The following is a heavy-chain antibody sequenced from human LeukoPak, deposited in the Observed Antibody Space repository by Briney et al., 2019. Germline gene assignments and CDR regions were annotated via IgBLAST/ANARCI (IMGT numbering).Heavy chain of an antibody. CDR3: ARDFSGFCSGDCRPYYFDY. CDR2: IYYRGTT. CDR1: GGSISSSSYY. J-gene: IGHJ4*02. D-gene: IGHD2-15*01. Sequence: SETLSLTCTVSGGSISSSSYYWGWVRQPPGTGLEWLGTIYYRGTTYYNPSLKSRVTLSVDTSKNEFSLSLTSVTAADTAVYYCARDFSGFCSGDCRPYYFDYWGQGILVTVSS. V-gene: IGHV4-39*07.